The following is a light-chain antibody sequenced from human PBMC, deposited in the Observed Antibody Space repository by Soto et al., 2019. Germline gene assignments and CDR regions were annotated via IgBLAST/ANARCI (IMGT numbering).Light chain of an antibody. CDR2: GAS. Sequence: IVLTQSPGTLSLSPGERATLSCRASQSVSSSYLAWYQQKPGQAPRLLIYGASSKDTGIPDRFSGSGSGTDFTVTKSRVEQEDSAVYYCQQYGSSPVYTFGQATKLQIK. CDR3: QQYGSSPVYT. J-gene: IGKJ2*01. V-gene: IGKV3-20*01. CDR1: QSVSSSY.